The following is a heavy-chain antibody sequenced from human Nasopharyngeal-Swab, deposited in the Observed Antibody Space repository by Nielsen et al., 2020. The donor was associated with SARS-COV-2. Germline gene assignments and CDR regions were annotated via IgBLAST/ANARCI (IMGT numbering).Heavy chain of an antibody. J-gene: IGHJ4*02. Sequence: WIRQPPGKGLEWIGEINHSGSTNYNPSLKSRVTISADTSKNQFSLKLSSVTAADTAVYYCARIEDCSSTSCYDYFDYWGQGTLVTVSS. CDR2: INHSGST. D-gene: IGHD2-2*01. CDR3: ARIEDCSSTSCYDYFDY. V-gene: IGHV4-34*01.